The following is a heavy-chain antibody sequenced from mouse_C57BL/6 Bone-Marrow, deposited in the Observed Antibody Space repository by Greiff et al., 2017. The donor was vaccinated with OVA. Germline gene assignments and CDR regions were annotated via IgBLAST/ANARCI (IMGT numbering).Heavy chain of an antibody. CDR2: IYPGGGYT. CDR3: ARGVYYYGSSSWYFDV. D-gene: IGHD1-1*01. J-gene: IGHJ1*03. Sequence: QVQLQQSGAELVRPGTSVKMSCKASGYTFTNYWIGWAKQRPGHGLEWIGDIYPGGGYTNYNEKFKGKATLTADKSSSTAYMQFSSLTSEDSAIYYCARGVYYYGSSSWYFDVWGTGTTVTVSS. V-gene: IGHV1-63*01. CDR1: GYTFTNYW.